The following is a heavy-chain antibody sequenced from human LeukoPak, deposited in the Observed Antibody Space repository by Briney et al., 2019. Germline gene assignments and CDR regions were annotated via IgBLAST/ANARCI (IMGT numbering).Heavy chain of an antibody. CDR3: ARHFDN. Sequence: SETLSLTCTVSGVSIISSSYDWGWIRQPPGKGLEWIGSVNCGGSTDYNPSLKSRVTISVDASKYQFSLKMRSVTAADTAVYYCARHFDNWGQGTLVTVSS. J-gene: IGHJ4*02. CDR1: GVSIISSSYD. CDR2: VNCGGST. V-gene: IGHV4-39*01.